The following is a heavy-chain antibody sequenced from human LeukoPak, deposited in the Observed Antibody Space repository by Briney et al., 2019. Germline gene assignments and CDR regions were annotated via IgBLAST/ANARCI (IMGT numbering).Heavy chain of an antibody. CDR3: ARAGVWDYSDSSGYHNAAFDI. Sequence: ASVKVSCKASGYTFTGYYMHWVRQAPGQGLEWMGWINPSSGGTNYAQKFQGRGTVTRDTSISTAYMDLSRLRSDDTAVYYCARAGVWDYSDSSGYHNAAFDIWGQGTMVTVSS. D-gene: IGHD3-22*01. CDR1: GYTFTGYY. J-gene: IGHJ3*02. V-gene: IGHV1-2*02. CDR2: INPSSGGT.